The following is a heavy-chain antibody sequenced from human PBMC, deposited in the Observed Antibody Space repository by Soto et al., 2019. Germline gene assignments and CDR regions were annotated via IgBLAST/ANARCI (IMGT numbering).Heavy chain of an antibody. J-gene: IGHJ4*02. CDR3: ARDRFYDSSGYGGIDY. CDR2: INPSGGST. V-gene: IGHV1-46*01. D-gene: IGHD3-22*01. CDR1: GYSFTGYY. Sequence: GASVKVSCKSSGYSFTGYYMHWVRQAPGQGLEWMGTINPSGGSTSYAQKFQGRVTMTRDTSTSTVYMELSSLRSEDTAVYYCARDRFYDSSGYGGIDYWGQGTLVTVSS.